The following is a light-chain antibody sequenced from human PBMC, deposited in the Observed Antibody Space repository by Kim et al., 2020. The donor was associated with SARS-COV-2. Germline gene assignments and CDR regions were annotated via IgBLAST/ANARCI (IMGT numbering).Light chain of an antibody. CDR3: QTWGSGSVI. J-gene: IGLJ2*01. CDR1: SGPIPYA. Sequence: ALIKLTCTLSSGPIPYAIAWHQKQPEKGPRYLMKVYSDGSHTKGDGIPDRFSGSSSGAERYLTISTLQSADEADYYCQTWGSGSVIFGGGTKLTVL. CDR2: VYSDGSH. V-gene: IGLV4-69*01.